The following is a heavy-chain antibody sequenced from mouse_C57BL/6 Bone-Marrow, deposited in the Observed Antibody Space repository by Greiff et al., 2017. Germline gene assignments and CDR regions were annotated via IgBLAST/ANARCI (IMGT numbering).Heavy chain of an antibody. V-gene: IGHV2-5*01. CDR3: AKKGGNYGRSDMDY. J-gene: IGHJ4*01. CDR1: GFSLTSYG. CDR2: IWRGGST. D-gene: IGHD2-1*01. Sequence: QVQLQQSGPGLVQPSQSLSITCTVSGFSLTSYGVHWVRQSPGKGLEWMGVIWRGGSTDYNAAFMSRLGITKDNSKSQVFFKMNSLQADYTAIYFCAKKGGNYGRSDMDYWGQGTSVTVSS.